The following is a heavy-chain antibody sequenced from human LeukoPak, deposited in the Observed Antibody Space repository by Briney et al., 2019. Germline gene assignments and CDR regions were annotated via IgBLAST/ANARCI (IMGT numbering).Heavy chain of an antibody. V-gene: IGHV3-30*03. Sequence: PGGSLRLSCAASGSTFSSYGMHWVRQAPGKGLEWVAVISYDGSNKYYADSVKGRFTISRDNSKNTLYLQMNSLRAEDTAVYYCARNGYYDYIWGSYPYWFDPWGQGTLVTVSS. CDR2: ISYDGSNK. J-gene: IGHJ5*02. CDR3: ARNGYYDYIWGSYPYWFDP. CDR1: GSTFSSYG. D-gene: IGHD3-16*02.